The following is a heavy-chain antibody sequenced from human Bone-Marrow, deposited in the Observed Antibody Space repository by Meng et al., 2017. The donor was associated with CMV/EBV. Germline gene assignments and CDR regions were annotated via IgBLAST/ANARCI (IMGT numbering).Heavy chain of an antibody. CDR3: ARDFSRMDV. V-gene: IGHV3-30-3*01. CDR2: ISYDGSNK. D-gene: IGHD2/OR15-2a*01. J-gene: IGHJ6*02. CDR1: GFTFSSYW. Sequence: GESLKISCAASGFTFSSYWMSWVRQAPGKGLEWVAVISYDGSNKYYADSVKGRFTISRDNSKNTLYLQMYSLRAEDTAVYYCARDFSRMDVWGQGTTVTVSS.